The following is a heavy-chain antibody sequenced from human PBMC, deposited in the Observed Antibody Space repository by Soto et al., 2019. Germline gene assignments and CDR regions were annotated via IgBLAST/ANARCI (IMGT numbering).Heavy chain of an antibody. Sequence: SETLSLTCTVSGGPISSYYWSWIRQPPGKGLEWFGYIYDSGSTNNERSLKSRVTISIDTSKNQFTLKLSSVTAADTAVYYCAREERIQIWLRGGFQHWGQGTLVTVSS. V-gene: IGHV4-59*01. CDR2: IYDSGST. J-gene: IGHJ1*01. CDR3: AREERIQIWLRGGFQH. CDR1: GGPISSYY. D-gene: IGHD5-18*01.